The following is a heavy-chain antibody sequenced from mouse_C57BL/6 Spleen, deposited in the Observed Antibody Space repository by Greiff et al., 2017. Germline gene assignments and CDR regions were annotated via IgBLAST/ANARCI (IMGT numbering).Heavy chain of an antibody. V-gene: IGHV3-6*01. J-gene: IGHJ3*01. CDR3: ARDFTTVRAY. CDR2: ISYDGSN. Sequence: DVKLVESGPGLVKPSQSLSLTCSVTGYSITSGYYWNWIRQFPGNKLEWMGYISYDGSNNYNPSLKNRISITRDTSKNQFFLKLNSVTTEDTATYYCARDFTTVRAYWGQGTLVTVSA. D-gene: IGHD1-1*01. CDR1: GYSITSGYY.